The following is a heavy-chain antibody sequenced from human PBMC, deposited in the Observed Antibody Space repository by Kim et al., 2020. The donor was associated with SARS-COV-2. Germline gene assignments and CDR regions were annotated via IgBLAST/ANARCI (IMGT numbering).Heavy chain of an antibody. V-gene: IGHV7-4-1*02. CDR1: GYTFISNA. CDR2: INTKTGNP. CDR3: AREAGYYGSGRVEGMDV. D-gene: IGHD3-10*01. Sequence: ASVKVSCKASGYTFISNAMNWVRQAPGQGLEWMGWINTKTGNPMYAQGFTGRFVFSLDTSVRTAYLQISSLKAEDTAVYYCAREAGYYGSGRVEGMDVWGQGATVTVSS. J-gene: IGHJ6*02.